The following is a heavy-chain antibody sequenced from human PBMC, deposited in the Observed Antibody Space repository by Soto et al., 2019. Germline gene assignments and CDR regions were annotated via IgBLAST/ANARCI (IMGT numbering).Heavy chain of an antibody. D-gene: IGHD3-10*01. V-gene: IGHV4-4*02. Sequence: QAQLQESGPGLVKPSGTLSLTCAVSDGSISSGYWWSWARQPPGKGLEWIGEIFHTGSTNYNPSLKXRXTXSXXKSKDEFYLKMTSMTAADTAIYSCARHRYDNSGSAFRYCELWGRGTLVTVSS. CDR3: ARHRYDNSGSAFRYCEL. CDR2: IFHTGST. CDR1: DGSISSGYW. J-gene: IGHJ2*01.